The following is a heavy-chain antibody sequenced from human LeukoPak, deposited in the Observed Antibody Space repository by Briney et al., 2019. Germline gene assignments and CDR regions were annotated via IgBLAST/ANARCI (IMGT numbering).Heavy chain of an antibody. V-gene: IGHV3-7*05. D-gene: IGHD6-19*01. CDR2: INQDGSAI. J-gene: IGHJ3*02. CDR1: GFTFTSYW. Sequence: PGGSLRLSCAASGFTFTSYWMSWVRQAPGKGLEWAANINQDGSAIYYVDSVKGRFTISRDNAKNSLSLQMNSLRAEDTAVYYCAKPVAGSSLGAFDIWGQGTMVTVSS. CDR3: AKPVAGSSLGAFDI.